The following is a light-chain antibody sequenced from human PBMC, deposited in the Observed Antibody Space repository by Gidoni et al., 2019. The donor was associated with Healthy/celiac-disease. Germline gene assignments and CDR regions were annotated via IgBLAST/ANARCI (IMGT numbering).Light chain of an antibody. V-gene: IGLV3-21*03. Sequence: SYVLTHPPSLSVAPGKTARITCGGNNIGSKSVHWYQQKPGQAPVLVVYDDSDRPSGIPERFSGSNSGNTDTRNSSRVEAGDEADDYCQVWDSSVVFGGGTKLTVL. CDR3: QVWDSSVV. J-gene: IGLJ2*01. CDR1: NIGSKS. CDR2: DDS.